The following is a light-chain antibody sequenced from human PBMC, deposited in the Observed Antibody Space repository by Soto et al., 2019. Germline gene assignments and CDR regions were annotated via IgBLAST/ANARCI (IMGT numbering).Light chain of an antibody. Sequence: DIQMTQSPSTLSGSVGDRVTLTCRASQTISSWLAWYQQKPGKAPKVLIFDASSLESGVPSRFSGSGSATEFTLTISSLQPDDFATYYCQQYSTYPWTFGQGTKVDI. V-gene: IGKV1-5*01. CDR1: QTISSW. CDR3: QQYSTYPWT. CDR2: DAS. J-gene: IGKJ1*01.